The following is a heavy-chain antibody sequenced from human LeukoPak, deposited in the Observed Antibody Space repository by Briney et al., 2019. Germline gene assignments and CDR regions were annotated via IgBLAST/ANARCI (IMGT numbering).Heavy chain of an antibody. CDR3: AKGWLPDY. Sequence: GGSLRLSCAASGFTFSSYGMHWVRQAPGKGLEGVAVISYDGSNKYYADSVKGRFTISRDNSKNTLYLQMNSLRAEDTAGYYCAKGWLPDYWGQGTLVTVSS. CDR1: GFTFSSYG. V-gene: IGHV3-30*18. J-gene: IGHJ4*02. D-gene: IGHD5-12*01. CDR2: ISYDGSNK.